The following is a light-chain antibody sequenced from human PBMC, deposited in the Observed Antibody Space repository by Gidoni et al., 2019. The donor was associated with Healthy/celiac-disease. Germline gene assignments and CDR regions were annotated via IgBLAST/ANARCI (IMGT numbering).Light chain of an antibody. Sequence: EIVMTQSPATLSLSPGERATLSCRASQSVSSSYLSWYQQKPGQAPRLLIYGASTRATGIPARFSGSGSGTDFTLTISSLQPEDFAVYYCQQDYNLPVPWTFGQGTKVEIK. CDR2: GAS. V-gene: IGKV3D-7*01. J-gene: IGKJ1*01. CDR1: QSVSSSY. CDR3: QQDYNLPVPWT.